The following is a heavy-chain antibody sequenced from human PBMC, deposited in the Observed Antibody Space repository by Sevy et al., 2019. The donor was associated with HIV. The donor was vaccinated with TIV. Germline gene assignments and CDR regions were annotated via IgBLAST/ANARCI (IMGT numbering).Heavy chain of an antibody. D-gene: IGHD1-26*01. CDR3: TKVMEIGQELKSYYMDV. J-gene: IGHJ6*03. Sequence: GGSLRLSCAASGFTFSNTWMSWIRQAPGEGLEWVGRIKSKTDGGITDYAAPVKGRFSISRDDSKNTLYLQMSSLKTEDTALYYCTKVMEIGQELKSYYMDVWGKGTTVTVSS. V-gene: IGHV3-15*01. CDR1: GFTFSNTW. CDR2: IKSKTDGGIT.